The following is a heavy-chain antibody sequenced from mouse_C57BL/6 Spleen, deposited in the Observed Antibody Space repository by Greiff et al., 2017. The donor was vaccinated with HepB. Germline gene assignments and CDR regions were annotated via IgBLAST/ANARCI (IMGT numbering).Heavy chain of an antibody. CDR1: GYSITSGYY. CDR2: ISYDGSN. V-gene: IGHV3-6*01. CDR3: AREGYGNYEAY. D-gene: IGHD2-1*01. J-gene: IGHJ3*01. Sequence: EVQLQESGPGLVKPSQSLSLTCSVTGYSITSGYYWNWIRQFPGNKLEWMGYISYDGSNNYNPSLKNRISITRDTSKNQFFLKLNSVTTEDTATYYCAREGYGNYEAYWGQGTLVTVSA.